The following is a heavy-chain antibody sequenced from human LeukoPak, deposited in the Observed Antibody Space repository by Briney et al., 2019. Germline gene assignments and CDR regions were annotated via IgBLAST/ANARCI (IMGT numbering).Heavy chain of an antibody. D-gene: IGHD2-2*01. V-gene: IGHV3-48*01. CDR2: ISSSSSTI. CDR1: GFTFSSYS. CDR3: ARGRLGYCSSTSCPFDP. J-gene: IGHJ5*02. Sequence: GGSLRLSCAASGFTFSSYSMNWVRQAPGKGPEWVSYISSSSSTIYYADSVKGRFTISRDNAKNSLYLQMNSLRAEDTAVYYCARGRLGYCSSTSCPFDPWGQGTLVTVSP.